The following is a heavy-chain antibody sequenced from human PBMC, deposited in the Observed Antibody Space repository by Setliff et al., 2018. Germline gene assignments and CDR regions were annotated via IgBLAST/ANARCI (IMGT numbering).Heavy chain of an antibody. D-gene: IGHD2-2*01. J-gene: IGHJ5*02. CDR2: IKSKTDGGTI. CDR1: GFTFSSYG. V-gene: IGHV3-15*01. CDR3: AKMSHRQLLSISNCFDP. Sequence: PGGSLRLSCAASGFTFSSYGMSWVRQAPGKGLEWVGRIKSKTDGGTIDYAAPVKGRLTISRDDSKNTLYLQMNGLRAEDTAVYYCAKMSHRQLLSISNCFDPWGQGTLVTVSS.